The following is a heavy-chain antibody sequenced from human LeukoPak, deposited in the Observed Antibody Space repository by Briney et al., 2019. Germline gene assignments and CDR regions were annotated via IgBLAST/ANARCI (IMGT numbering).Heavy chain of an antibody. CDR1: GFTFSSYG. Sequence: GGSLRLSCAASGFTFSSYGMHWVRQAPGKGLEWVAVISYDGSNKYYADSVKGRFTISRDNSKNTLYLRMNSLRAEDTAVYYCAKVGCSGGSCYSSDAFDIWGQGTMVTVSS. CDR2: ISYDGSNK. D-gene: IGHD2-15*01. V-gene: IGHV3-30*18. J-gene: IGHJ3*02. CDR3: AKVGCSGGSCYSSDAFDI.